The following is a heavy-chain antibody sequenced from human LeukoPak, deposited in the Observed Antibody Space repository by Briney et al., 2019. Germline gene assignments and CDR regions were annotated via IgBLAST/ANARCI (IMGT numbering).Heavy chain of an antibody. D-gene: IGHD1-26*01. CDR1: GFTVSSNY. J-gene: IGHJ4*02. Sequence: GGSLRLSCAASGFTVSSNYMSWVRQAPGKGLEWVSVIYSGGSTYYADSVKGRFTTSRDNAKDSLYLQMNSLRAEDTAVYYCARVQGAFDYWGQGTLVTVSS. CDR3: ARVQGAFDY. V-gene: IGHV3-53*01. CDR2: IYSGGST.